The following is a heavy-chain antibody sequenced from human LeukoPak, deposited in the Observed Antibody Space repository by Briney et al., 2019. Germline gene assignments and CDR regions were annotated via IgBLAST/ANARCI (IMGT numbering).Heavy chain of an antibody. J-gene: IGHJ5*02. V-gene: IGHV3-74*01. Sequence: GGSLRLSCAASGFTFSSYWMYWFRQAPGEGLVWVSRMNIDGSSISYADSVKGRLTMSRDNAKNTLYLQMNSLRVEDTAVYYCARAGGGDTRMAFDPWGQGTLVTVSS. D-gene: IGHD2-21*01. CDR1: GFTFSSYW. CDR3: ARAGGGDTRMAFDP. CDR2: MNIDGSSI.